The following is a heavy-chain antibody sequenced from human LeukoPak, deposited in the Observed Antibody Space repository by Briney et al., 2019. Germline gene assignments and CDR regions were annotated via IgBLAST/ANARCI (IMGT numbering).Heavy chain of an antibody. CDR1: GFTFDDYG. CDR2: INWNGGST. V-gene: IGHV3-20*04. J-gene: IGHJ4*02. D-gene: IGHD4/OR15-4a*01. Sequence: GGSLRLSCAASGFTFDDYGMSWVRQAPGKGLEWVPGINWNGGSTGYADSVKGRFTISRDNSKNTLYLQMNSLRAEDTAVYYCARRAGAYSHSYDYWGQGTLVTVSS. CDR3: ARRAGAYSHSYDY.